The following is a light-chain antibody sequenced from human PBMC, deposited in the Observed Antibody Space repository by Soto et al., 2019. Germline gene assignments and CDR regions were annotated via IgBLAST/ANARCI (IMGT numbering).Light chain of an antibody. CDR3: QQYYITPWT. Sequence: DIVMTQSPDSLAVSLGERATINCKSSQSVLYSSNNKNYLAWYQQKPGQPPKLVIYWASTRGSGVPERFSGSGSGTYFTLTISSLQAEDVAVYYCQQYYITPWTFGQGTKVEIK. CDR2: WAS. J-gene: IGKJ1*01. V-gene: IGKV4-1*01. CDR1: QSVLYSSNNKNY.